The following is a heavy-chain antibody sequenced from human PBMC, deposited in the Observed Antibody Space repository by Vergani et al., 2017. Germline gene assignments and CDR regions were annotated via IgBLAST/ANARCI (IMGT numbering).Heavy chain of an antibody. V-gene: IGHV3-30*01. CDR3: ARDRLNYYDSSGYWNPFDY. D-gene: IGHD3-22*01. CDR2: ISYDGSNK. J-gene: IGHJ4*02. CDR1: GFTFSSYA. Sequence: QVQLVESGGGVVQPGRSLRLSCAASGFTFSSYAMHWVRQAPGKGLEWVAVISYDGSNKYYADSVKGRFTISRDNSNNTLYLQMNSLRAEDTAVYYCARDRLNYYDSSGYWNPFDYWGQGTLVTVSS.